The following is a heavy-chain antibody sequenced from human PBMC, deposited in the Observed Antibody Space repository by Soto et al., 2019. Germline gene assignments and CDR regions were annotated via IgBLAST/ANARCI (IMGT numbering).Heavy chain of an antibody. CDR3: ANDKGVGGYDWVGYYYYGMDV. J-gene: IGHJ6*02. D-gene: IGHD5-12*01. Sequence: LRLSCAASVFTFDDYAMQWARQDPVKGLDWVSAISWNSGSIGYADSVKGRFTISRDNAKNSLYLQMNSLRAEDTALYYCANDKGVGGYDWVGYYYYGMDVWGQRTTVSASS. CDR1: VFTFDDYA. CDR2: ISWNSGSI. V-gene: IGHV3-9*01.